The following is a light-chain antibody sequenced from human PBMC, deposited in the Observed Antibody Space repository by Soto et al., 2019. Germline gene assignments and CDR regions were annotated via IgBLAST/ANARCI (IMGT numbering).Light chain of an antibody. CDR3: QQYGSSGT. J-gene: IGKJ1*01. CDR1: QSISSTY. V-gene: IGKV3-20*01. CDR2: GAS. Sequence: EVGLKQSPGTLSLSAGERATLSCRASQSISSTYLTWYHQKPGQAPRLLIYGASNRATGIPDRFSGSGSGTDFTLTISRLEPEDFAVYYCQQYGSSGTFGQGTKVDIK.